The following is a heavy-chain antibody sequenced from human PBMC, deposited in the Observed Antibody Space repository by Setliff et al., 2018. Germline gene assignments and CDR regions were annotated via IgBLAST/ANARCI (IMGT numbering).Heavy chain of an antibody. CDR2: INHSGST. CDR3: ARHRRDSSGNYFVGLYYFDY. CDR1: GGSFSGYY. D-gene: IGHD3-22*01. Sequence: SETLSLTCAVYGGSFSGYYWSWIRQPPGKGLEWIGEINHSGSTNYNQSLKSRVTLSVDTSKSQFSLRLSSLTAADTAVYYCARHRRDSSGNYFVGLYYFDYWGQGTPVTVSS. J-gene: IGHJ4*02. V-gene: IGHV4-34*01.